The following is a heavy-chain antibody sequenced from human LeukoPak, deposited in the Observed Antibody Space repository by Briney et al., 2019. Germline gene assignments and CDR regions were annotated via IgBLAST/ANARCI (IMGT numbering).Heavy chain of an antibody. CDR2: FHPNSGDT. CDR3: ARFGQLPHYYAMDV. J-gene: IGHJ6*02. D-gene: IGHD3-10*01. V-gene: IGHV1-2*02. CDR1: GYTLTDYY. Sequence: GASVKVSCKASGYTLTDYYMHWVRQAPGQGLEWLGCFHPNSGDTNYARKFQGSVTLTRDTSNSTAYMELSRLRSDDTAVYYGARFGQLPHYYAMDVWGQGTTVTVSS.